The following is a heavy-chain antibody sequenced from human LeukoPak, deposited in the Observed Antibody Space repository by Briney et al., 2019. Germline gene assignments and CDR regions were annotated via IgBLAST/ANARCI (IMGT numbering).Heavy chain of an antibody. J-gene: IGHJ4*02. CDR2: IYHSGST. V-gene: IGHV4-30-2*01. Sequence: SETLSLTCAVSGGSISSGGYSWSWIRQPPGKGLEWIGYIYHSGSTYYNPSLKSRVTISVDTSKNQFSLRLSSVTAADTAVYYCARVRAGSGWNFDYWGQGTLVTVSS. CDR3: ARVRAGSGWNFDY. CDR1: GGSISSGGYS. D-gene: IGHD6-19*01.